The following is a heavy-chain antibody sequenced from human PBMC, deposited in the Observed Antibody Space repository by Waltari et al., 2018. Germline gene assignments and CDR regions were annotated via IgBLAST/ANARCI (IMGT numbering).Heavy chain of an antibody. CDR3: ARDILTQQTEDFDY. D-gene: IGHD6-13*01. Sequence: QVQLVQSGAEVKKPGASVKVACKASGYTLTGSDMPWVLQAPGQGLEWMGWINPNSGGTNYAQKFQGRVTMTRDTSISTAYMELSRLRSDDTAVYYCARDILTQQTEDFDYWGQGTLVTVSS. CDR1: GYTLTGSD. J-gene: IGHJ4*02. CDR2: INPNSGGT. V-gene: IGHV1-2*02.